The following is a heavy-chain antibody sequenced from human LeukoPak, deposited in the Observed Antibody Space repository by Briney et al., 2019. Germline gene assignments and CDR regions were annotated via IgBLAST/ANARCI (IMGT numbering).Heavy chain of an antibody. V-gene: IGHV5-51*01. CDR3: ARLRSKEVVTGGFDY. Sequence: PGESLKISCKGSGYSFTSYWIGWVRQMPGKGLEWMGIIYPGDSDTRYSPSFQGQVTISADKSISTAYLQWSSLKASDTAMYYCARLRSKEVVTGGFDYWGQGTLVTVSS. CDR1: GYSFTSYW. D-gene: IGHD2-21*02. CDR2: IYPGDSDT. J-gene: IGHJ4*02.